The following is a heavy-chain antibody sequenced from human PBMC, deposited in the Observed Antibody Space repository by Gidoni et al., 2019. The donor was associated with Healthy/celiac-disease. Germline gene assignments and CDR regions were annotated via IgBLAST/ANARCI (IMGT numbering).Heavy chain of an antibody. Sequence: EVQLLESGGGLVQPGGSLRLSCAASGFTFSSYAISWVRQAPGKGLEWVSDISGSGGSTYYADSVKGRFTISRDNSKNTLYLQMNSLRAEDTAVYYCAKVLEWELPGDMGAFDIWGQGTMVTVSS. J-gene: IGHJ3*02. CDR3: AKVLEWELPGDMGAFDI. CDR1: GFTFSSYA. V-gene: IGHV3-23*01. D-gene: IGHD1-26*01. CDR2: ISGSGGST.